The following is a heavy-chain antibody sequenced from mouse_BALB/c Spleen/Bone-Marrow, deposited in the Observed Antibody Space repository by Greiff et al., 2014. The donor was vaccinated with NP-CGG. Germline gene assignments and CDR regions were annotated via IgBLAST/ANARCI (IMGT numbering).Heavy chain of an antibody. CDR2: IWAGGST. CDR3: ARITTATGAMDY. D-gene: IGHD1-2*01. CDR1: GFSLTSYG. J-gene: IGHJ4*01. Sequence: VKVVESGPGLVAPSHSLSITCTVSGFSLTSYGVHWVRQPPGKGLEWLGVIWAGGSTNYNSAFMSRLSISKDNSKSQVFLKMNSLQTDDTAMYYCARITTATGAMDYWGQGTSVTVSS. V-gene: IGHV2-9*02.